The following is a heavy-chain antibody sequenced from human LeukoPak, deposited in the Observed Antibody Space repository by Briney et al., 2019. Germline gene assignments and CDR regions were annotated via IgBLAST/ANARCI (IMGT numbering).Heavy chain of an antibody. D-gene: IGHD6-19*01. Sequence: HPGGSLRLSCAASGFTFSTYEMNWVRQAPGKGLEWISFISSSGSIKYYADSLKGRFTISRDNAKNSLCLQMNSLRAEDTAVYYCASPWRSSGWYAFDIWGQGTMVTVSS. CDR2: ISSSGSIK. J-gene: IGHJ3*02. V-gene: IGHV3-48*03. CDR3: ASPWRSSGWYAFDI. CDR1: GFTFSTYE.